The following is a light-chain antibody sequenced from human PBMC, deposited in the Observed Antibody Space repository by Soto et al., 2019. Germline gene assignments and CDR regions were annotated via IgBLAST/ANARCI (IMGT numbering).Light chain of an antibody. J-gene: IGKJ5*01. CDR2: DAF. V-gene: IGKV3-11*01. Sequence: EIVLTQSPATLSLSPGEIATLSFSASQSVSSYLALYQQKPGQAPRLLIYDAFNRATGIPARFSGSGSGTDFTLTISSLEPEDFAVYYCQQRSNWPPITFGQGTRLEIK. CDR3: QQRSNWPPIT. CDR1: QSVSSY.